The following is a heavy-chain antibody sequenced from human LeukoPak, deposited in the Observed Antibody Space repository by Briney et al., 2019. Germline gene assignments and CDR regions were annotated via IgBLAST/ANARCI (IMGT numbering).Heavy chain of an antibody. J-gene: IGHJ4*02. CDR3: AVGNDFWSGYYTVGGTVDY. D-gene: IGHD3-3*01. CDR1: GFTFSSYA. V-gene: IGHV3-23*01. CDR2: ISGSGGST. Sequence: PGGSLRLSCAASGFTFSSYAMSWVRQAPGKGLEWVSAISGSGGSTYYADSVKGRFTISRDNSKNTLYLQMNSLRAEDTAVYYCAVGNDFWSGYYTVGGTVDYWGQGTLVTVSS.